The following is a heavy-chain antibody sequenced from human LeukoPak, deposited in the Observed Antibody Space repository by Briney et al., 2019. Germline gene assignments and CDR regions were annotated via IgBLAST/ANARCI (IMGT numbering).Heavy chain of an antibody. V-gene: IGHV4-59*01. D-gene: IGHD5-18*01. CDR2: IYYSGST. Sequence: SETLSLTCTVSGGSISSYSWSWIRQPPGKGREWIGYIYYSGSTNYNPSLKSRVTISVDTSKNQFSLKLSSVTAADTAVYYCARTTEGGYSYGYFYYYYMDVWGKGTTVTISS. J-gene: IGHJ6*03. CDR1: GGSISSYS. CDR3: ARTTEGGYSYGYFYYYYMDV.